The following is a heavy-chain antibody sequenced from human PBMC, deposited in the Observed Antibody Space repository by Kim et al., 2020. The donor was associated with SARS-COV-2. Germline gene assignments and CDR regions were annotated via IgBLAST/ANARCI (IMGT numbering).Heavy chain of an antibody. D-gene: IGHD3-9*01. CDR2: VYYSGST. J-gene: IGHJ4*02. CDR3: ARAGVVYDILTVYYAFDY. Sequence: SDTLSLTCTVSGGSISSSRDYWGWIRQPPGKGLEWIGTVYYSGSTYYNPSLKTRVAISVDTSKNQFSLKLSSVTAADTAVYFCARAGVVYDILTVYYAFDYWGQGTLVTVSS. V-gene: IGHV4-39*01. CDR1: GGSISSSRDY.